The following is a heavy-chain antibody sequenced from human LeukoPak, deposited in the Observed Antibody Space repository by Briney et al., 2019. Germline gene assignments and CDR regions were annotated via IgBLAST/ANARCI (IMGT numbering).Heavy chain of an antibody. CDR3: VKGYCSSISCYEDY. J-gene: IGHJ4*02. V-gene: IGHV3-74*01. D-gene: IGHD2-2*01. CDR1: GFTFSPYW. CDR2: INGDGGST. Sequence: GGSLRLSCAASGFTFSPYWMHWVRQAPGKGLVWVSQINGDGGSTNYADSVTGRFTISRDKSKNTLYLQMSSLRVEDTAVYYCVKGYCSSISCYEDYWGQGTLVTVSS.